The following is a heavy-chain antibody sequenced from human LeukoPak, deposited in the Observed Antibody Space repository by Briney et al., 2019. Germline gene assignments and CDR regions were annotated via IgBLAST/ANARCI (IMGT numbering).Heavy chain of an antibody. V-gene: IGHV1-46*01. Sequence: ASVKVSCKASGYTFPNYYMHWVRQAPAQGLEWMGIINPSGGSTSYAQKFQGRVTMTRDTSTSTVYMELSSLRSKDTAVYYCARVQYYYDSSDAFDIWGQGTMVTVSS. CDR3: ARVQYYYDSSDAFDI. J-gene: IGHJ3*02. CDR2: INPSGGST. D-gene: IGHD3-22*01. CDR1: GYTFPNYY.